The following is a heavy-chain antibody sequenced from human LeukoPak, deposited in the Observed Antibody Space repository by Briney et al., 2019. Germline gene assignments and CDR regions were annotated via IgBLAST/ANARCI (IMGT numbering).Heavy chain of an antibody. CDR2: IYHSGST. CDR1: GYSISSGYY. V-gene: IGHV4-38-2*02. D-gene: IGHD6-19*01. J-gene: IGHJ4*02. Sequence: SETLSLTCTVSGYSISSGYYWGWIRQPPGKGLEWIGSIYHSGSTYYNPSLKSRVTISVDTSKNQFSLKLSSVTAADTAVYYCARGDIAVAGTFDYWGQGTLVTVSS. CDR3: ARGDIAVAGTFDY.